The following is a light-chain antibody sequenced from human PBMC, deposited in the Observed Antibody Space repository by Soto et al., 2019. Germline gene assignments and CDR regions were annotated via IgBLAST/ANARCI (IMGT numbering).Light chain of an antibody. CDR1: SSDVGGYNY. CDR2: DVS. CDR3: SSYTSSSPYYV. Sequence: QSVLTQPASVSGSPGHSITISCTGTSSDVGGYNYVSWYQQHPGKAPKLMIYDVSNRPSGVSNRFSGSKSGNTASLTISGLQAEDEADYYCSSYTSSSPYYVFGTGTKVTVL. J-gene: IGLJ1*01. V-gene: IGLV2-14*01.